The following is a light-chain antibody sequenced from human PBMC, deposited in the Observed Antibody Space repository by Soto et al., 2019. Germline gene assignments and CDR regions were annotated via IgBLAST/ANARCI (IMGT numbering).Light chain of an antibody. V-gene: IGKV1-39*01. J-gene: IGKJ1*01. Sequence: DIQMTQSPSPLSASVGDSVTITCRASQTIKTYLNWYRHKPGKAPELLIYAASRLQSGVASRFSGSGSGTYFILTIGSLQPDGLATYYCQQTYTAPGTFGQGTKVEI. CDR2: AAS. CDR3: QQTYTAPGT. CDR1: QTIKTY.